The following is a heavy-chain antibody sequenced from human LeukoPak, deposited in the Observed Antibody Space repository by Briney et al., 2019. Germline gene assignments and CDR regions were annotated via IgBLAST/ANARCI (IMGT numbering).Heavy chain of an antibody. Sequence: SETLSLTCTVSGGSISSGDYYWTWIRQPAGKGLEWIGRIHTSGSTNYKPSLQSRVTIAIETSKNQFSLKLSSVTAADTAVYYCARVWNRGWLDPWGQGTLVTVSS. J-gene: IGHJ5*02. CDR1: GGSISSGDYY. D-gene: IGHD7-27*01. CDR2: IHTSGST. V-gene: IGHV4-61*02. CDR3: ARVWNRGWLDP.